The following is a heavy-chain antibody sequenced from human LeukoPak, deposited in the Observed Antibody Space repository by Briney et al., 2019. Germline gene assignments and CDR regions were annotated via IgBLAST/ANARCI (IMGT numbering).Heavy chain of an antibody. Sequence: GGSLRLSCAASGFTFSSYAMNWVRQAPGKGLEWVSAISGGGGSTYYADSVKGRFTISRDNSRNTLYLQMNSLRAEDTAVYYCAKRRSEGAFDIWGQGTMVTVSS. CDR3: AKRRSEGAFDI. CDR2: ISGGGGST. J-gene: IGHJ3*02. V-gene: IGHV3-23*01. CDR1: GFTFSSYA.